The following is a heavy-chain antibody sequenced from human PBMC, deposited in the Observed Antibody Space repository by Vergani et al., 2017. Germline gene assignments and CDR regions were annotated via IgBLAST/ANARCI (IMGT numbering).Heavy chain of an antibody. Sequence: QVQLQESGPGLVKPSQTLSLTCTVSGGSISSGSYYWSWIRQPAGKGLEWIGRIYTSGSTNYNPSLKCRVTITVDPSKNQFSLKLRAVTAADTAVDYCARCIRRLYFPVEFDYWGQGTLVTVSS. D-gene: IGHD2/OR15-2a*01. CDR2: IYTSGST. CDR3: ARCIRRLYFPVEFDY. V-gene: IGHV4-61*02. CDR1: GGSISSGSYY. J-gene: IGHJ4*02.